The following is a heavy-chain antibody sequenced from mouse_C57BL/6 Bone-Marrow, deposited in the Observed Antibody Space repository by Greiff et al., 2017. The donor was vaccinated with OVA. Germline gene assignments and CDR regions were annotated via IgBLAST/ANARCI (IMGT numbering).Heavy chain of an antibody. CDR1: GFTFSSYA. Sequence: DVQLVESGEGLVKPGGSLKLSCAASGFTFSSYAMSWVRQTPEKRLEWVAYISSGGDYIYYADTVKGRFTISRDNARNTLYLQMSSLKSEDTAMYYCTREYYDSAWFAYWGQGTLVTVSA. V-gene: IGHV5-9-1*02. CDR2: ISSGGDYI. D-gene: IGHD2-4*01. J-gene: IGHJ3*01. CDR3: TREYYDSAWFAY.